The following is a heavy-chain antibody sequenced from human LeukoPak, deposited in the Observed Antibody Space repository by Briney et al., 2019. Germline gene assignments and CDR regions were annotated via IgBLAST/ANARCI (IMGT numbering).Heavy chain of an antibody. D-gene: IGHD6-19*01. CDR3: ASHASGWFA. J-gene: IGHJ5*02. CDR2: IKPDGSEK. CDR1: GFPFSGYW. V-gene: IGHV3-7*01. Sequence: GGSLRLSCAASGFPFSGYWMSWLRQAPGKGLEWVANIKPDGSEKFYVDSVKGRFTISRDNAKDSVSLQLNSLRVEDTAVYYCASHASGWFAWGQGTLVTVSS.